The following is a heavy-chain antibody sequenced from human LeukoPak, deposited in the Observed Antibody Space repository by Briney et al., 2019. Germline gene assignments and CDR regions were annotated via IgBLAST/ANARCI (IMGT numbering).Heavy chain of an antibody. J-gene: IGHJ5*02. CDR1: GYRFTSYW. V-gene: IGHV5-51*01. CDR3: ARVGCSSTSCYITDVWFDP. CDR2: IYPGDSDT. Sequence: GESLKISCKGSGYRFTSYWIGWVRQMPGKGLEWMGIIYPGDSDTKYSPSFQGQVTISADRSISTAYLQWSSLKASDTAMYYCARVGCSSTSCYITDVWFDPWGQGTLVTVSS. D-gene: IGHD2-2*02.